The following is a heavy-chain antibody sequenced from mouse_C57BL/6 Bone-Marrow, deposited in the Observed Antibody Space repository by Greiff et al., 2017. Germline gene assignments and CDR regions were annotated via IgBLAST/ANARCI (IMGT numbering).Heavy chain of an antibody. CDR1: GYAFTNYL. D-gene: IGHD1-1*01. J-gene: IGHJ1*03. CDR3: ARSSYGYFDV. V-gene: IGHV1-54*01. Sequence: VQLQESGAELVRPGTSVKVSCKASGYAFTNYLIEWVKQRPGRGLEWIGVINPGSGGTNYNEKFKGKATLTADKSSSNAYMQLSSLTSEDAAVDFCARSSYGYFDVWGTGTTVTGSS. CDR2: INPGSGGT.